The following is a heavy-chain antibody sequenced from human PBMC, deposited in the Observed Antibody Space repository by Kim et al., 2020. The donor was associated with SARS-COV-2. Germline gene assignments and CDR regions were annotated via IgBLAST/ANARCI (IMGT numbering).Heavy chain of an antibody. CDR3: ARVSSGYYYYYYGMDV. V-gene: IGHV3-11*06. Sequence: VKGRLTISRDNAKNSLYLQMNSLRAEDTAVYYCARVSSGYYYYYYGMDVWGQGTTVTVSS. J-gene: IGHJ6*02. D-gene: IGHD3-22*01.